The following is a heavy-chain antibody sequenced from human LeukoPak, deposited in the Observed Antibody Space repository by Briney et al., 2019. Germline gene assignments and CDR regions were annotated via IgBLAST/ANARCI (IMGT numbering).Heavy chain of an antibody. D-gene: IGHD3-10*01. V-gene: IGHV4-61*01. CDR2: IHYTGST. CDR3: ARGGYYGSGNDFRFDP. J-gene: IGHJ5*02. CDR1: GGSISSGSYY. Sequence: SETLSLTCTVSGGSISSGSYYWSWIRQSPGKGLECIGYIHYTGSTNYNPSLKSRVTISVETSKNQFSLKLKSVTAADTAVYYRARGGYYGSGNDFRFDPWGQGTLVTVSS.